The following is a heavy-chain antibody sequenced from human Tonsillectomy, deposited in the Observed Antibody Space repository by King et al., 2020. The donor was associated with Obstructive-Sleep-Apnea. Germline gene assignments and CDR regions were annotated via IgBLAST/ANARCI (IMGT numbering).Heavy chain of an antibody. J-gene: IGHJ4*02. D-gene: IGHD5-12*01. Sequence: VQLVESGGGVVQPGRSLRLSCGASGFTYSSYVMHWVRQAPGKGLAWVALISYDGSNKYYADTVKGRFTSSRDNSKNTLYLQMNSLRADDTAVYYCAKVQWVRSGGPFDYWGQGTLVTVSS. CDR3: AKVQWVRSGGPFDY. V-gene: IGHV3-30*18. CDR1: GFTYSSYV. CDR2: ISYDGSNK.